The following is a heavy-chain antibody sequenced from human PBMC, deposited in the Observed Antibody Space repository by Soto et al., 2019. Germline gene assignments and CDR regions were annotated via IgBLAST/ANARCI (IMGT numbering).Heavy chain of an antibody. J-gene: IGHJ4*02. D-gene: IGHD3-22*01. CDR2: ISGSGGST. CDR3: AKDRYTVVVEMFDY. V-gene: IGHV3-23*01. CDR1: GVTCVVYA. Sequence: SMRLSCTSAGVTCVVYAMSLIRHEPGKGLEWVSAISGSGGSTYYADSVKGRFTISRDNSKNTLYLQMNSLRAEDTAVYYCAKDRYTVVVEMFDYWGQGTLVTVSS.